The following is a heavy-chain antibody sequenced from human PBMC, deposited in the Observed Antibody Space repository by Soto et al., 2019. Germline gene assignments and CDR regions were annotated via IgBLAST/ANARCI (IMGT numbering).Heavy chain of an antibody. CDR2: ISAYNGNT. CDR3: ARVAVVVPAATYYYFMDV. J-gene: IGHJ6*03. CDR1: GYTFSSYG. Sequence: QVQLVQSGAEVKKPGASVKVSCKASGYTFSSYGITWVRQAPGQGLEWMGWISAYNGNTNYAQKLQGRVTLTTDTSTSTGYMELRSLRSDDTAVYYCARVAVVVPAATYYYFMDVWGKGTTVTVSS. D-gene: IGHD2-2*01. V-gene: IGHV1-18*01.